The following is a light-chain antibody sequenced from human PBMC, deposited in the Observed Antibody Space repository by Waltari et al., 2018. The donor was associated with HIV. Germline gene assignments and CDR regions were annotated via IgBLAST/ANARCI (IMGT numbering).Light chain of an antibody. CDR1: QSISTW. V-gene: IGKV1-5*03. J-gene: IGKJ1*01. Sequence: DIQMTQSPSTLSASVGDRVTITCRASQSISTWLAWYQQKPGKAPKLLIDKASILESGVSSRFSGGGSGTEFTLTISSLQPDDFATYYGQQHYIFRTFGQGTKLEIK. CDR2: KAS. CDR3: QQHYIFRT.